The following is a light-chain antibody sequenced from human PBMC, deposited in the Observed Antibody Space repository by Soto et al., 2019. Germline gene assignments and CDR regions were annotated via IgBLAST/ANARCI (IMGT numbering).Light chain of an antibody. CDR3: QQYGGSPPYT. Sequence: EIVLTQSPGTLSLSPGERATLSCRASQSVSSTYLAWYQQKPGQAPRLLIYGASSRATGIPDRFIGSGSGTDFTLTISRLEPADFAVYYCQQYGGSPPYTFGQGTKLGIK. V-gene: IGKV3-20*01. CDR2: GAS. CDR1: QSVSSTY. J-gene: IGKJ2*01.